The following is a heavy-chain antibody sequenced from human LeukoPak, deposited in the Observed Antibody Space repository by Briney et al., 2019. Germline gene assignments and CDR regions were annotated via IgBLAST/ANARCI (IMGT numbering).Heavy chain of an antibody. D-gene: IGHD4-17*01. CDR3: ARDGADDYGDYLYYYYYMGV. Sequence: GGSLRLSCAASGFTFDEYGMSWVRQVPGKGLEWVSNINWNGDNTDYADSVKGRFTMSRDNAKNSLYLQMNSLRAEDTAVYYCARDGADDYGDYLYYYYYMGVWGKGTTVTVSS. J-gene: IGHJ6*03. CDR2: INWNGDNT. CDR1: GFTFDEYG. V-gene: IGHV3-20*04.